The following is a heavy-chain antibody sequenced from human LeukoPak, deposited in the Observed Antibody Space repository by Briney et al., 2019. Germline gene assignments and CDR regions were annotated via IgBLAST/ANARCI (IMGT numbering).Heavy chain of an antibody. CDR3: ARDRRRDRLHAFDI. CDR1: GGSVSSGSYY. CDR2: IDYSGST. J-gene: IGHJ3*02. D-gene: IGHD1-26*01. Sequence: SETLSLTCTVSGGSVSSGSYYWSWIRQPPGKGLEWIAYIDYSGSTNYNPSLKSRLTISLDASKNQFSLKLSSVTAADTAVYYCARDRRRDRLHAFDIWGQGTMVTVSS. V-gene: IGHV4-61*01.